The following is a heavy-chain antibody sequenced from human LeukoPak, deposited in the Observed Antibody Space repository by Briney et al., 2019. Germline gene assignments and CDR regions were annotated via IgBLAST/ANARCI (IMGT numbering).Heavy chain of an antibody. CDR1: GGSISSYY. D-gene: IGHD3-3*01. V-gene: IGHV4-4*09. CDR3: ARHFGVYYYMDV. J-gene: IGHJ6*03. Sequence: SETLSLTCTVSGGSISSYYWSWIRQPPGKGLEWIGNIYTSGSTNYNPSLKSRVTISVDTSKNQFSLKLSSVTAADTAVYYCARHFGVYYYMDVWGKGTTVTVSS. CDR2: IYTSGST.